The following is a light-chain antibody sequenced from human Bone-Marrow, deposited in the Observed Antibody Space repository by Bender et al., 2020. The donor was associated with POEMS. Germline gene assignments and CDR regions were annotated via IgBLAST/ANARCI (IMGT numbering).Light chain of an antibody. CDR2: HNN. CDR1: KLGDRF. Sequence: SYDLTQPPSVSVSPGQTASFSCSGNKLGDRFVAWYQHKPGLSPVMIVYHNNKRPSLIPERFTGSNSGNTATLTISGTQTLDEATYYCQAWDNSAGVVFGGGTKLTVL. CDR3: QAWDNSAGVV. J-gene: IGLJ2*01. V-gene: IGLV3-1*01.